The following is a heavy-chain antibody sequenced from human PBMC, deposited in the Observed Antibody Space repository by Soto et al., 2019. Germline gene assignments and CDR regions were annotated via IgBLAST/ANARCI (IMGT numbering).Heavy chain of an antibody. D-gene: IGHD6-19*01. V-gene: IGHV4-31*03. CDR2: IYYSGTT. CDR1: GDSLSGTSYY. CDR3: ARDRGVGSGWSAASFDY. Sequence: QVQLQESGPGLVKPSQTLSLICTVSGDSLSGTSYYWTWMRHLPGKGLEWIGYIYYSGTTHYNPSLKSRIIMSIDTSKNQFSLKLSSVTAADTAVYYCARDRGVGSGWSAASFDYWGQGSLVTVSS. J-gene: IGHJ4*02.